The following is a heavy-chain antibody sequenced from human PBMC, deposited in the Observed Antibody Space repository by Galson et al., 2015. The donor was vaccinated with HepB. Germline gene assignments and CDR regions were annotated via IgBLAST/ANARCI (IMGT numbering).Heavy chain of an antibody. V-gene: IGHV3-30*18. D-gene: IGHD3-22*01. CDR1: GFTFSSYG. CDR2: ISYDATIK. Sequence: SLRLSCAASGFTFSSYGMHWVRQAPGKGLEWVAVISYDATIKYYADSVKGRFTISRDNSKNTLYLQMNSLRAEDSAVYYCAKEHPAVYYDVSGSAFDYWGQGTLVTVSS. J-gene: IGHJ4*02. CDR3: AKEHPAVYYDVSGSAFDY.